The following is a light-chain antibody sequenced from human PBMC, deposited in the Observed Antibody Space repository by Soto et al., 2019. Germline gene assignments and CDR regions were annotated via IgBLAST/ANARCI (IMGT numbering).Light chain of an antibody. CDR1: NIGSKN. Sequence: SYELTQPLSVSVALGQTARITCGANNIGSKNVHWYQQKPGQAPVLVIYRDSKRPSGIPERFSGSNSGKTATLTISRAQAGDEADYYCQVWDSSPVVFGGGTQLTGL. CDR3: QVWDSSPVV. V-gene: IGLV3-9*01. CDR2: RDS. J-gene: IGLJ2*01.